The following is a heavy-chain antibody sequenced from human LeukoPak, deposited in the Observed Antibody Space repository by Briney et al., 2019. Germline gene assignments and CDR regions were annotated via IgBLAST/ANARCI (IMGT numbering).Heavy chain of an antibody. CDR1: GGSFSGYH. D-gene: IGHD6-13*01. Sequence: PSETLSLTCDVYGGSFSGYHWTWVRQPPGKGLEWIGEISDNGGTNYNPSLKSRVTISLDTSKNKFSLKLISVTAADTAVYYCARGVGKGSTTYYYGMDVWGKGTTVTVSS. CDR3: ARGVGKGSTTYYYGMDV. V-gene: IGHV4-34*01. CDR2: ISDNGGT. J-gene: IGHJ6*04.